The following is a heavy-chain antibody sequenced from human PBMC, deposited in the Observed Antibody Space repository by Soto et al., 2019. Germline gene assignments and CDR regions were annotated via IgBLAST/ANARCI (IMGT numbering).Heavy chain of an antibody. J-gene: IGHJ5*02. CDR3: ARWSLRANWFDP. V-gene: IGHV4-31*03. D-gene: IGHD3-3*01. Sequence: SETLSLTCTVSGGSISSGGYYWSWIRQHPGKGLEWIGYIYYSGSTYYNPSLKSRVTISVDTSKNQFSLKLSSVTAADTAVYYCARWSLRANWFDPWGQGTLVTVSS. CDR1: GGSISSGGYY. CDR2: IYYSGST.